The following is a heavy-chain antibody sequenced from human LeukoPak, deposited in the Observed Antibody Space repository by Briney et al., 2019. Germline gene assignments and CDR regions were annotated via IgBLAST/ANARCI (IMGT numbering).Heavy chain of an antibody. Sequence: GGSLRLSCAASGFTFSSYSMSWVRQAPGKGLEWVSAISTGGTSTYYADSVKGRFTISRDNSKNTLSLQMNNLRAEDTAVYYCAKLGTTNPLYFFDYWGQGTLVTVSS. D-gene: IGHD1-26*01. V-gene: IGHV3-23*01. CDR2: ISTGGTST. CDR1: GFTFSSYS. CDR3: AKLGTTNPLYFFDY. J-gene: IGHJ4*02.